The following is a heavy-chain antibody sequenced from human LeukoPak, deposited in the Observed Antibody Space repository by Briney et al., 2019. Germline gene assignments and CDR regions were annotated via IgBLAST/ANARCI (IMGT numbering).Heavy chain of an antibody. D-gene: IGHD6-13*01. Sequence: GGSLRLSCAASGFTFSSYAMSWVRQAPGKGLEWVSAISGSGGSTYYADSVKGRFTISRDNSKNTLYLQMNSLGAEDTAVYYCGKILAAETGIAAGTGRWDYWGQGTLVTVSS. V-gene: IGHV3-23*01. CDR3: GKILAAETGIAAGTGRWDY. CDR1: GFTFSSYA. CDR2: ISGSGGST. J-gene: IGHJ4*02.